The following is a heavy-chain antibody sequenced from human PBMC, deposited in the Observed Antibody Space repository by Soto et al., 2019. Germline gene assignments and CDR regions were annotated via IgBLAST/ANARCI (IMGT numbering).Heavy chain of an antibody. V-gene: IGHV4-59*01. CDR2: IYYSGSS. CDR3: ARSSSWAQFYHYYVMDV. Sequence: SETLSLTCTVSGGSIRSYYWSWIRQSPGKGLEWSGQIYYSGSSDYKTSLMSRVTISVDTSKNQFSMKLSSVTAADTAVYYCARSSSWAQFYHYYVMDVWGQGTTVT. CDR1: GGSIRSYY. J-gene: IGHJ6*02. D-gene: IGHD6-13*01.